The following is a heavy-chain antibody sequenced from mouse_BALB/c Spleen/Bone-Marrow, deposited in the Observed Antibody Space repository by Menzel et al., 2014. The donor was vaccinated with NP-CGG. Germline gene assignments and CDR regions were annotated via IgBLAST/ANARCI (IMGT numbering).Heavy chain of an antibody. V-gene: IGHV2-9*02. J-gene: IGHJ4*01. CDR3: ARDTYSGNPYALDY. D-gene: IGHD2-10*01. CDR1: GFSLTSYG. CDR2: IWAGGNT. Sequence: VKLVESGPGLVAPSQSLSITCTVSGFSLTSYGVHWVRQPPGKGLEWLGVIWAGGNTNYNSALMSRLNINKDSSKSQVFLKMNSLQSDDTAMYYCARDTYSGNPYALDYWGQGTSVTVSS.